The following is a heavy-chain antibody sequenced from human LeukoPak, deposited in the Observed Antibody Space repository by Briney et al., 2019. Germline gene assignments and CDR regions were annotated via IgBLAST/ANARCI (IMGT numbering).Heavy chain of an antibody. Sequence: SETLSLTCAVSGDSISSSDYYWSWIRQPPGKGLDWIGHISYSGSTYYNPSLKSRVTISVDTSKNQFSLKLSSVTAADTAVYYCAPLSYDSSGYYYYFDYWGQGTLVTVSS. CDR1: GDSISSSDYY. CDR2: ISYSGST. D-gene: IGHD3-22*01. V-gene: IGHV4-30-4*01. CDR3: APLSYDSSGYYYYFDY. J-gene: IGHJ4*02.